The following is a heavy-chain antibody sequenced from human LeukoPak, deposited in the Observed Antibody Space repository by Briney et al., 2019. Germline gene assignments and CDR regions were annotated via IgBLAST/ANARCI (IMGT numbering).Heavy chain of an antibody. D-gene: IGHD2-2*01. Sequence: SETLSLTCTVSGGSISSYYWSWIRQPPGKGLEWIGEINHSGSTNYNPSLKSRVTISVDTSKNQFSLKLSSVTAADTAVYYCARGSVNYCSSTSCSGAFDIWGQGTMVTVSS. CDR3: ARGSVNYCSSTSCSGAFDI. J-gene: IGHJ3*02. V-gene: IGHV4-34*01. CDR2: INHSGST. CDR1: GGSISSYY.